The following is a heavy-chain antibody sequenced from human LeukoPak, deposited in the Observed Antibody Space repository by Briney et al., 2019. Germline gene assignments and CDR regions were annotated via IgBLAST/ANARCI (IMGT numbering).Heavy chain of an antibody. D-gene: IGHD2-2*01. CDR3: MRTYCSSTSCHYFDY. V-gene: IGHV4-4*02. CDR1: GASISSTNW. CDR2: IYHAGTT. J-gene: IGHJ4*02. Sequence: SGTLSLTCAVSGASISSTNWWSWARQPPGKGLEWIGEIYHAGTTNYNPSLESRVTISVDNSRSQFSLKLTSVTAADTAVYYCMRTYCSSTSCHYFDYWGQGTLVTVSS.